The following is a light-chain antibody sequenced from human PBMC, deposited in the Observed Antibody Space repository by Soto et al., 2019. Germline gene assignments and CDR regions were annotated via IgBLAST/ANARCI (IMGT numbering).Light chain of an antibody. J-gene: IGKJ1*01. V-gene: IGKV1-5*01. Sequence: DIQMTQSPSTLSASLGDRVTITCRASQSISTWLAWYQQKPGKAPKLLIYDAFYLERGVPSRFSGSGSGTEFTLTISSLQPDDLATYYCQQYNSFWTFGQGTKVEI. CDR1: QSISTW. CDR2: DAF. CDR3: QQYNSFWT.